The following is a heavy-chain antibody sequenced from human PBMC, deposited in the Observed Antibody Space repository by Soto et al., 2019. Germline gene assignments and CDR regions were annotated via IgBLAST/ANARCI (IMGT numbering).Heavy chain of an antibody. CDR2: ITDNGGDA. CDR3: ARGSTESYPGSRIFDF. V-gene: IGHV3-23*01. D-gene: IGHD3-10*01. CDR1: GLTFGSRA. J-gene: IGHJ4*02. Sequence: PGGSLRLSCVASGLTFGSRAMSWGRQAPGEGLQWVATITDNGGDAKYADSVRGRFVISRDNSKKTLYLQMTSLTAEDSAMYFCARGSTESYPGSRIFDFWGRGTLVTVSS.